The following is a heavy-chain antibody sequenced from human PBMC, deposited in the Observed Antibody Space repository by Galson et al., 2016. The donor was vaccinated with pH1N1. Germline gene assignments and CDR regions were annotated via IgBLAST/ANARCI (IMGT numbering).Heavy chain of an antibody. CDR2: INPVSGTT. CDR1: GATFNSYG. D-gene: IGHD6-6*01. CDR3: ATFSSSSSWRSLDV. Sequence: SVKVSCKASGATFNSYGIHWVRQAPGKGLEWMGDINPVSGTTNYAQRFQDRVTITAHDMELSGLRSEDTAIYYCATFSSSSSWRSLDVWGQGTTVTVSS. J-gene: IGHJ3*01. V-gene: IGHV1-69*13.